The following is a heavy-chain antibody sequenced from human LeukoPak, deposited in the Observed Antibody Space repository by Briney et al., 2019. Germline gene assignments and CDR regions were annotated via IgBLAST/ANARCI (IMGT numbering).Heavy chain of an antibody. Sequence: GGSLRLSCAASGLTFSSQAINWVRQAPGKGLEWVAVISYDGSNKYYADSVKGRFTISRDNSKNTLYLQMDSLRAEDTAVYYCAKERYFDLWGRGTLVTVSS. J-gene: IGHJ2*01. V-gene: IGHV3-30*18. CDR2: ISYDGSNK. CDR3: AKERYFDL. CDR1: GLTFSSQA.